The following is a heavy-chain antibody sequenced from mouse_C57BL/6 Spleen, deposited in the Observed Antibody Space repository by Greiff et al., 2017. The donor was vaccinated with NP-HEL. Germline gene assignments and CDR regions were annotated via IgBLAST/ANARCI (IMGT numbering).Heavy chain of an antibody. D-gene: IGHD2-1*01. CDR3: ASSHYYGNYGGRAIYYAMDY. Sequence: VKLVESGPGLVQPSQSLSITCTVSGFSLTSYGVHWVRQSPGKGLEWLGVIWSGGSTDYNAAFISRLSISKDNSKSQVFFKMNSLQADDTAIYYCASSHYYGNYGGRAIYYAMDYWGQGTSVTVSS. CDR2: IWSGGST. V-gene: IGHV2-2*01. CDR1: GFSLTSYG. J-gene: IGHJ4*01.